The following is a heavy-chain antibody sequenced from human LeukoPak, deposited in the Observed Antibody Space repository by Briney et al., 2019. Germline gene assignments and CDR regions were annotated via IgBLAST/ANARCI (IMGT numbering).Heavy chain of an antibody. Sequence: PGGSQRLSCAASGFTFSSYSMNWVRQAPGKGLEGGSSISSSSSYIYYADSVKGRFTISRDNAKNSLYLQMNSLRAEDTAVYYCANERAYYGSGEFDYWGQGTLVTVSS. D-gene: IGHD3-10*01. V-gene: IGHV3-21*01. CDR3: ANERAYYGSGEFDY. CDR2: ISSSSSYI. J-gene: IGHJ4*02. CDR1: GFTFSSYS.